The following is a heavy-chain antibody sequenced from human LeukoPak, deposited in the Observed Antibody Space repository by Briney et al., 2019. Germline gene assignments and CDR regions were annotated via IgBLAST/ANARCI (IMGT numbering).Heavy chain of an antibody. V-gene: IGHV4-4*07. CDR3: AREDSSSWRYYSYYMDV. D-gene: IGHD6-13*01. J-gene: IGHJ6*03. Sequence: SETLSLTCTVSGASISNHFWSWVRQPAGKGLEWIGRMHASGSTHYNPSLESRVSMSLDTSKKQFSLRLSSVTAADTAVYYCAREDSSSWRYYSYYMDVWGKGTTVTVS. CDR1: GASISNHF. CDR2: MHASGST.